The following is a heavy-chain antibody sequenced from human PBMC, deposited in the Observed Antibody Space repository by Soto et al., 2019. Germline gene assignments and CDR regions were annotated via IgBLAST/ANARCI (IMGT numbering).Heavy chain of an antibody. CDR1: GFTFSSYA. J-gene: IGHJ4*02. V-gene: IGHV3-23*01. CDR2: ISGSGGST. Sequence: GGSLRLSCAASGFTFSSYAMSWVRQAPGKGLEWVSAISGSGGSTYYADSVKGRFTISRDNSKNTLYLQMNSLRAEDTAVYYCARERPFMVRGVGSRNFDYWGQGTLVTVSS. D-gene: IGHD3-10*01. CDR3: ARERPFMVRGVGSRNFDY.